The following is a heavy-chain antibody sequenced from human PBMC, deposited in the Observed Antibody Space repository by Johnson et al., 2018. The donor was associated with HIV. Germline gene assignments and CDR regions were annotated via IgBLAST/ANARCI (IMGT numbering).Heavy chain of an antibody. CDR3: ARAFEVGPSERVVDCFDI. Sequence: VQLLESGGGLVKPGGSLRLSCAASGFTFSNAWMSWVRQAPGKGLEWVANIKQDGSEKYYVDSVKGRFTISRDNAKHSLYLQMTSLRAEDTAVYYCARAFEVGPSERVVDCFDIWGQGTMVTVSS. CDR2: IKQDGSEK. J-gene: IGHJ3*02. CDR1: GFTFSNAW. V-gene: IGHV3-7*01. D-gene: IGHD2-15*01.